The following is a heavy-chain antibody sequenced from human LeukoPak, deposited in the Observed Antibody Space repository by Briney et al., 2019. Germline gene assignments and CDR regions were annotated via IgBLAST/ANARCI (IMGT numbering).Heavy chain of an antibody. V-gene: IGHV4-59*11. CDR1: GGSISSHY. CDR2: IYYSGST. D-gene: IGHD2-2*01. J-gene: IGHJ5*02. CDR3: ARVVEYQLLYWFDP. Sequence: SETLSLTCTVSGGSISSHYWSWIRHPPGKGLEWIGYIYYSGSTNYNPSLKSRVTISVDTSKNQFSLKLSSVTAADTAVYYCARVVEYQLLYWFDPWGQGTLVTVSS.